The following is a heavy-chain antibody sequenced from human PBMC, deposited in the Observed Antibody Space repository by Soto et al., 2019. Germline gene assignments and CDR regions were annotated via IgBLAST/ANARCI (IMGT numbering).Heavy chain of an antibody. CDR1: GYTFTSYA. Sequence: GASVKVSCKASGYTFTSYAMHWVRQAPGQRLEWMGWINAGNGNTKYSQKFQGRVTITRDTSASTAYMELSSLRSEDTTVYYCASNANIAVAGKIDYWGQGTLVTVSS. CDR2: INAGNGNT. D-gene: IGHD6-19*01. V-gene: IGHV1-3*01. J-gene: IGHJ4*02. CDR3: ASNANIAVAGKIDY.